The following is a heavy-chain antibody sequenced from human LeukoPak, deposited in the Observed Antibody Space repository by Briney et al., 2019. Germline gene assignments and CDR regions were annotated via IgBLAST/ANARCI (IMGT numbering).Heavy chain of an antibody. D-gene: IGHD6-19*01. CDR2: IIPIFGTA. V-gene: IGHV1-69*05. J-gene: IGHJ4*02. Sequence: GASVKVSCKASGGTFSSYAISWVRQAPGQGLEWLGRIIPIFGTANYAQKFQGRVTITTDESTSTAYMELSSLRSEDTAVYYCAKTPNSGWYEGDFDYWGQGTLVTVSS. CDR1: GGTFSSYA. CDR3: AKTPNSGWYEGDFDY.